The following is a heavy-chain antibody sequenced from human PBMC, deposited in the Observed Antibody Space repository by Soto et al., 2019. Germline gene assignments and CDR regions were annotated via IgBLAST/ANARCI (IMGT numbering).Heavy chain of an antibody. CDR2: IIPIFGTA. CDR3: AREGYYDSSDNYWFDP. V-gene: IGHV1-69*06. D-gene: IGHD3-22*01. CDR1: GGTFSSYA. Sequence: SVKVSCKASGGTFSSYAISWVRQAPGQGLEWMGGIIPIFGTASYAQKFQGRVTITADKSTSTAYMELSSLRSEDTAVYYCAREGYYDSSDNYWFDPWGQGTLVTVSS. J-gene: IGHJ5*02.